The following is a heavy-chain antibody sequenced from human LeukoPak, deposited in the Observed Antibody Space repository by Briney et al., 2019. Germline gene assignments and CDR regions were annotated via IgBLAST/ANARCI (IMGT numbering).Heavy chain of an antibody. D-gene: IGHD7-27*01. CDR3: ARDNNWGSTHY. Sequence: GGSLRLSCAASGFTFSDYYMSWIRQAPGKGLEWVSYISSSGSTIYYADSVKGRFTVPRDNTKNTLYLQMNSLRAEVTAVYYCARDNNWGSTHYWGQGPLVTVSS. J-gene: IGHJ4*02. CDR2: ISSSGSTI. CDR1: GFTFSDYY. V-gene: IGHV3-11*04.